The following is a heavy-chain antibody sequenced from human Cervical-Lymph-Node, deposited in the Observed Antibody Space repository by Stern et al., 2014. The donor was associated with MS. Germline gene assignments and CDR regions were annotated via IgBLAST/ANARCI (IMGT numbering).Heavy chain of an antibody. CDR1: GFTFSSYG. CDR3: AKICSSSTSNGVDY. CDR2: ISNDASQK. V-gene: IGHV3-30*18. J-gene: IGHJ4*02. D-gene: IGHD6-13*01. Sequence: QVQLEESGGGVVQPGRSLRLSCAASGFTFSSYGMHWVRQAPGTGVEWVAVISNDASQKYYAKSVKGRFTISRDNSKNSLHLQMNSLATEDTGMYCCAKICSSSTSNGVDYWGQGTLVTVSS.